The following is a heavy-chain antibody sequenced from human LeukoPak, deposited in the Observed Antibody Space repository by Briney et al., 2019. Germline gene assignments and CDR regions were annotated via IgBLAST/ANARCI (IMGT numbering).Heavy chain of an antibody. CDR1: GYTFTSYG. D-gene: IGHD2-15*01. CDR3: AREAAYCSGGSCYSRYYYYGMDV. V-gene: IGHV1-18*01. CDR2: ISAYNGNT. Sequence: ASVKVSCKASGYTFTSYGISWVRQAPGQGLEWMGWISAYNGNTNYAQKLQGRVTMTTDTSTSTAYMELRSLRSDDTAVYYCAREAAYCSGGSCYSRYYYYGMDVWGQGTTVTVSS. J-gene: IGHJ6*02.